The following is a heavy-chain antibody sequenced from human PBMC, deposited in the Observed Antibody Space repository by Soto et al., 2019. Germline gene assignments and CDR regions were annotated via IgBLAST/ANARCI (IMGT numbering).Heavy chain of an antibody. Sequence: ASVKVSCKASGYTFTGYYMHWVRQAPGQGLEWMGWINPNSGGTNYAQKFQGRVTMTRDTSISTAYMELSRLRSDDTAVYYCARATIVIMVYGTFDYWGQGNLVTVSS. J-gene: IGHJ4*02. V-gene: IGHV1-2*02. CDR2: INPNSGGT. D-gene: IGHD2-8*01. CDR3: ARATIVIMVYGTFDY. CDR1: GYTFTGYY.